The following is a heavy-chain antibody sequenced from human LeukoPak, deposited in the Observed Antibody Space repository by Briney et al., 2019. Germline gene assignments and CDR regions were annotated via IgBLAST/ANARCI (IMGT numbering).Heavy chain of an antibody. D-gene: IGHD3-10*01. CDR1: GGSISSSNYY. Sequence: SETLSLTCTVSGGSISSSNYYWSWIRQPAGKGLEWIGRIYTSGTTNYNPSLKSRVTISIDTSKNQFSLKLSSVTAADTAVYYCARGLWFGDENPPYFDYWGQGTLVTVSS. V-gene: IGHV4-61*02. J-gene: IGHJ4*02. CDR3: ARGLWFGDENPPYFDY. CDR2: IYTSGTT.